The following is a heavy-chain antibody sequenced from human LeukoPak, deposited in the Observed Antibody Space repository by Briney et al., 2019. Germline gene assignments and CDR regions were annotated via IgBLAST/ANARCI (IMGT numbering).Heavy chain of an antibody. CDR3: ARGGTYCGGDCYLD. J-gene: IGHJ4*02. D-gene: IGHD2-21*02. CDR1: GGSISSYY. CDR2: TYYSGST. Sequence: SETLSLTCTVSGGSISSYYWSWIRQPPGKGLEWIGYTYYSGSTNYNPSLKSRVTISVDTSKNQFSLKLSSVTAADTAVYYCARGGTYCGGDCYLDWGQGTLVTVSS. V-gene: IGHV4-59*01.